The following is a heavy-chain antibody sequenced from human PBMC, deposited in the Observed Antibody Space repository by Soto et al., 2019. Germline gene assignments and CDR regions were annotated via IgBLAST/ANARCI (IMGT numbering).Heavy chain of an antibody. Sequence: GGSLRLSCVASGFTFSRHGLSWVRQAPGKGLEWVSTINPSGDSTFYADSVKGRFTISGDNSKNTVYLQMNSLSVGDTAVYLCAKVDVSTAGSFDYWGQGALITVSS. D-gene: IGHD6-13*01. CDR1: GFTFSRHG. J-gene: IGHJ4*02. CDR3: AKVDVSTAGSFDY. V-gene: IGHV3-23*01. CDR2: INPSGDST.